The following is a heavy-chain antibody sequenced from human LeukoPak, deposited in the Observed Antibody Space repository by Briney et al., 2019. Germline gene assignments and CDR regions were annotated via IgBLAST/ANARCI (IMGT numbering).Heavy chain of an antibody. V-gene: IGHV3-48*01. CDR1: GFSFSSYR. Sequence: GGSLSLSYAASGFSFSSYRMSWVRQPAGKGLEWVRAISISSRTTYHPCRLKGPFTFSRDTATNSLYMQMNSLRAEDTAGYYCARDLSKWKRTPSWDILPYFDWPNWFDPWGQGTLVAVSS. J-gene: IGHJ5*02. D-gene: IGHD3-9*01. CDR3: ARDLSKWKRTPSWDILPYFDWPNWFDP. CDR2: ISISSRTT.